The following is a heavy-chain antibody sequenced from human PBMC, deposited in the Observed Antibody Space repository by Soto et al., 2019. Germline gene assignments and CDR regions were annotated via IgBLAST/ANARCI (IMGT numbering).Heavy chain of an antibody. D-gene: IGHD5-18*01. CDR1: GGSISNYY. CDR3: ARHRYSYGVYYFDY. CDR2: IYYSGST. Sequence: QVQLQESGPGLVKPSETLSLTCIVSGGSISNYYWSWIRQPPGKGLEWIGYIYYSGSTNYNPSLTRRVTISVDTSKNQFSLKLSSVTAADTAVYYCARHRYSYGVYYFDYWGQGTLFTVSS. V-gene: IGHV4-59*08. J-gene: IGHJ4*02.